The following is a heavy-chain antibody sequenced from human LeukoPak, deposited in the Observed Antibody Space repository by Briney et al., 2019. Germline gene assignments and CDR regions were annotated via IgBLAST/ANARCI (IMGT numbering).Heavy chain of an antibody. CDR2: IHYSGSS. D-gene: IGHD3-10*01. V-gene: IGHV4-59*01. Sequence: PSETLSLTCTVSGGSISSYYWTWIRQPPGKGLEWIGYIHYSGSSRSHPSLNSRVTMSVDTSKSQFSLKLTSVTAADTAVYYCARHLGNYGYDHWGQGTVVTVSS. CDR1: GGSISSYY. CDR3: ARHLGNYGYDH. J-gene: IGHJ5*02.